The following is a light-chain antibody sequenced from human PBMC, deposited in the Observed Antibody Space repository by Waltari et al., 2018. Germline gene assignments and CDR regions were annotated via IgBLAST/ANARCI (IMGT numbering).Light chain of an antibody. Sequence: DIVMTQSPDSLAVSLGGRATINCKCSQSVLSSSDNKNYLAWYQQKAGQPPKLLISWASARESGVPDRFSGSGSGTDFTLSISSLQAEDVAVYYCQHYYTSPLTFGGGTKVEIK. CDR1: QSVLSSSDNKNY. J-gene: IGKJ4*01. V-gene: IGKV4-1*01. CDR2: WAS. CDR3: QHYYTSPLT.